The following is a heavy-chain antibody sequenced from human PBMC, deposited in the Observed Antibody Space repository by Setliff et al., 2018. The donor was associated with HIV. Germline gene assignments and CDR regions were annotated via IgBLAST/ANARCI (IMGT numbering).Heavy chain of an antibody. CDR3: AKTSGWTTIDY. Sequence: GGSLRLSCAASGFTFSSYGMHWVRQVPGKGLEWVAFIRNDGSNEYYIDSVEGRFTISRDDSKNTVYLQMNSLTAEDTAVYYCAKTSGWTTIDYWGQGTLVTVSS. CDR2: IRNDGSNE. D-gene: IGHD6-19*01. CDR1: GFTFSSYG. V-gene: IGHV3-30*02. J-gene: IGHJ4*02.